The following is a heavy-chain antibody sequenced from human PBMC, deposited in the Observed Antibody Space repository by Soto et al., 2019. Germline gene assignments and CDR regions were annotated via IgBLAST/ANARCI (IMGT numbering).Heavy chain of an antibody. D-gene: IGHD3-22*01. V-gene: IGHV3-23*01. CDR3: AKETAKYDSSGYYYVDYFDY. CDR1: GFTFSSYA. Sequence: PGGSLRLSCAASGFTFSSYAMSWVRQAPGKGLEWVSAISGSGGSTYYADSVKGRFTISRDNSKNTLYLQMNSLRAEDTAVYYCAKETAKYDSSGYYYVDYFDYWGQGTPVTV. J-gene: IGHJ4*02. CDR2: ISGSGGST.